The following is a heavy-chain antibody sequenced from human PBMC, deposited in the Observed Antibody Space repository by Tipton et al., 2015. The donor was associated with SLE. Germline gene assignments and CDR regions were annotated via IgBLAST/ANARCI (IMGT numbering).Heavy chain of an antibody. Sequence: SLRLSCAASGFNFSSFGMHWVRQAPGKGLEWVAFIRNDGGNKYYADSVKGRFTLSRDNSKNTLFLQMSGLRTDDTAVYYCAKGKDWGTLDSWGPGTLVTVSS. CDR2: IRNDGGNK. V-gene: IGHV3-30*02. D-gene: IGHD3-16*01. J-gene: IGHJ4*02. CDR1: GFNFSSFG. CDR3: AKGKDWGTLDS.